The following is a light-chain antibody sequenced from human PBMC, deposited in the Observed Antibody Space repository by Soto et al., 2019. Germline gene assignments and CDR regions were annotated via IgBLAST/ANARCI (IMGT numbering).Light chain of an antibody. J-gene: IGKJ5*01. CDR3: QQYKNWPL. CDR1: HSVNSH. CDR2: GAS. Sequence: MMMTQSPATLSVSPWERVTLSCRTSHSVNSHVAWYQQKPGQAPRLLLYGASTRATGIPVRFSGSGFGTEFTLTISSLQSEDFAVYYCQQYKNWPLFGQGTRLEL. V-gene: IGKV3-15*01.